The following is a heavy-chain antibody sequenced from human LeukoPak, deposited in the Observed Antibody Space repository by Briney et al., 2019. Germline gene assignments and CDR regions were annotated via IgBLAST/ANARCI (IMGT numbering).Heavy chain of an antibody. CDR1: GGSISSYY. J-gene: IGHJ4*02. CDR3: ARHGPYSSSPSYFDY. D-gene: IGHD6-6*01. V-gene: IGHV4-4*09. Sequence: ETLSLTCTVSGGSISSYYWSWIRQPPGKGLEWIGYIYTSGSTNYNPSLKSRVTISVDTSKNQCSLKLSSVTAADTAVYYCARHGPYSSSPSYFDYWGQGTLVTVSS. CDR2: IYTSGST.